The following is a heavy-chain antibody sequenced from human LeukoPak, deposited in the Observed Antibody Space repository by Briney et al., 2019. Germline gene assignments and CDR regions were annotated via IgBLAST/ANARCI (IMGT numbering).Heavy chain of an antibody. Sequence: SETLSLTCAVYGGSFSGYYWSWIRQPPGKGLEWIGEINHSGSTNYNPSLKSRVTISVDTSKNQFSLKLSSVTAADTAVYYCASYSSGQTEDYWGQGTLATVSS. V-gene: IGHV4-34*01. CDR2: INHSGST. CDR1: GGSFSGYY. CDR3: ASYSSGQTEDY. D-gene: IGHD6-19*01. J-gene: IGHJ4*02.